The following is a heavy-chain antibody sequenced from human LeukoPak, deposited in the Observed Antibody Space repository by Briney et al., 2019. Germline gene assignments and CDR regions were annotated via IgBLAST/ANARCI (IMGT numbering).Heavy chain of an antibody. CDR2: IYSGGST. CDR3: ARDCSGGSCYRASYYGMDV. D-gene: IGHD2-15*01. V-gene: IGHV3-66*01. Sequence: GGSLRLSCAASGFTVSRNYMSWVHQAPGKGLEWVSVIYSGGSTYYADSVKGRFTISRDNSKNTLYLQMNSLRAEDTAVYYCARDCSGGSCYRASYYGMDVWGQGTTVTVSS. CDR1: GFTVSRNY. J-gene: IGHJ6*02.